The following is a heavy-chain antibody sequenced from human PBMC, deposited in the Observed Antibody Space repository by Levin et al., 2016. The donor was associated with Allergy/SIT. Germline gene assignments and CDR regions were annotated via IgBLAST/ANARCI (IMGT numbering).Heavy chain of an antibody. J-gene: IGHJ3*01. CDR1: GYSFPNYW. CDR2: MHPDESDI. V-gene: IGHV5-51*01. D-gene: IGHD2-2*02. CDR3: ARTMCNSDRCYMNAFDV. Sequence: GESLKISCKGSGYSFPNYWIGWVRQMPGKGLEYMGIMHPDESDIRYSPSFQGQVTISVDKSISTAYLQWSSLKASDTAIYYCARTMCNSDRCYMNAFDVWGQGTMVTVSS.